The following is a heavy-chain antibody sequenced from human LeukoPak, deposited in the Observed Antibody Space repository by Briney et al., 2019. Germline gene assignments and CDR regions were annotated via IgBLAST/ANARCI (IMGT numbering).Heavy chain of an antibody. CDR3: ARDSGYDYFDY. J-gene: IGHJ4*02. Sequence: ASVTVSFTASGYTFTSYGISWVRQAPGQGQEWMGWISAYNGNTNYAQKLQGRGTMTTDTSTSTDYMELRSLRSDDTAVYYCARDSGYDYFDYWVQGTLVTVSS. D-gene: IGHD5-12*01. V-gene: IGHV1-18*01. CDR1: GYTFTSYG. CDR2: ISAYNGNT.